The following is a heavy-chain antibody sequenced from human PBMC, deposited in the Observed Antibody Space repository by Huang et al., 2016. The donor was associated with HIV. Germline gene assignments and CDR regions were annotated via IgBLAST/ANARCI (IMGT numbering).Heavy chain of an antibody. CDR3: ATKTAGMDI. V-gene: IGHV3-7*03. J-gene: IGHJ6*02. CDR1: TFRFGGYW. CDR2: IRQDESEK. Sequence: VESGGRLVQPGGSIRLSCVGSTFRFGGYWMSWVRQTPGNGLEWVAKIRQDESEKYYVDSVKGRFNISRDNAKKVVFLEMNNVRVEDTATYFCATKTAGMDIWGQGTTVTVS. D-gene: IGHD1-7*01.